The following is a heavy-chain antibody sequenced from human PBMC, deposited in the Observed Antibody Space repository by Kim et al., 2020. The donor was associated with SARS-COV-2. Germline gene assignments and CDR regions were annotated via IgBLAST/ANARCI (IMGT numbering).Heavy chain of an antibody. CDR1: GGSISSGGYY. D-gene: IGHD3-10*01. Sequence: SETLSLTCTVSGGSISSGGYYWSWIRQHPGKGLEWIGYIYYSGSTYYNPSLKSRVTISVDTSKNQFSLKLSSVTAADTAVYYCAARVDGRLLWFGPEEDYWGQGTLVTVSS. CDR3: AARVDGRLLWFGPEEDY. CDR2: IYYSGST. V-gene: IGHV4-31*03. J-gene: IGHJ4*02.